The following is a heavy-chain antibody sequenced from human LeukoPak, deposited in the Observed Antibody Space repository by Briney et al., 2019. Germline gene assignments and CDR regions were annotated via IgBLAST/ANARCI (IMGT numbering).Heavy chain of an antibody. Sequence: SETLSLTCSVSGGSISGYYWTWLRQPAGKGLEWIGRVYISGSTHYHPSLRTRLTMSVDTSKNQFSLKQSSVTAADTAVYYCARLITGTTTAFDIWGQGTMVTVSS. CDR3: ARLITGTTTAFDI. D-gene: IGHD1-7*01. J-gene: IGHJ3*02. V-gene: IGHV4-4*07. CDR2: VYISGST. CDR1: GGSISGYY.